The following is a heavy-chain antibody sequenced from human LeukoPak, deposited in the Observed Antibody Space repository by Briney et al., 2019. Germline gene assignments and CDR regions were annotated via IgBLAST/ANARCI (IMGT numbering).Heavy chain of an antibody. D-gene: IGHD2-2*01. CDR3: ARDALYCRSTSCYDY. J-gene: IGHJ4*02. CDR2: ISSSSGTI. Sequence: GGSLRLSCAASGFTFSSYSMNWVRQAPGKGLGWVSYISSSSGTIYYADSVKGRFTISRDNAKNSLYLQMNSLRAEDTAVYYCARDALYCRSTSCYDYWGQGTLVTVSS. V-gene: IGHV3-48*04. CDR1: GFTFSSYS.